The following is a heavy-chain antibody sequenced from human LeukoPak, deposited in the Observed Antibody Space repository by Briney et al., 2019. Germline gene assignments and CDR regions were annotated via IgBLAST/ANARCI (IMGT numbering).Heavy chain of an antibody. Sequence: GGSLRLSCAASGFTFSDYYMSWIRQAPGKGLEWVSYISSSGSTIYYADSVKGRFTISRDNAKNSLYLQMNSLRAEDTAVYYCARFRKETKISSSSNYYYMDVWGKGTTVTVSS. J-gene: IGHJ6*03. D-gene: IGHD6-6*01. CDR1: GFTFSDYY. V-gene: IGHV3-11*04. CDR3: ARFRKETKISSSSNYYYMDV. CDR2: ISSSGSTI.